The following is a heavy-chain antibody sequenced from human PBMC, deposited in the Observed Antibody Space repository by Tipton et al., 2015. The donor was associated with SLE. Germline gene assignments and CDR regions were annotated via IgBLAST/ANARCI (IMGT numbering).Heavy chain of an antibody. CDR3: ARGDSYFDY. CDR1: GGSISSSSYY. CDR2: IYYSGST. D-gene: IGHD4-11*01. V-gene: IGHV4-39*07. Sequence: TLSLTCTVSGGSISSSSYYWGWIRQSPGKGLEWIGSIYYSGSTYYNPSLKSRVTVSADTSKYQFSLKLSSVTAADTAVYYCARGDSYFDYWGQGTLVTVSS. J-gene: IGHJ4*02.